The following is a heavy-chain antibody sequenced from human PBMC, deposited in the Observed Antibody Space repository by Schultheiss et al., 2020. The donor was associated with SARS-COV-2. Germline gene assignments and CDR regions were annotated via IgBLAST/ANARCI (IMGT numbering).Heavy chain of an antibody. CDR2: IYQSGST. D-gene: IGHD2-21*01. J-gene: IGHJ5*02. Sequence: SETLSLTCTVSGGSVSSGASCWTWIRQHPGKGLEWIGSIYQSGSTFYNSSLKSRVTISVDTSKNQFSLKLSSVTAADTAVYYCARNDRYVPFDPWGQGTLVTVSS. CDR3: ARNDRYVPFDP. V-gene: IGHV4-39*07. CDR1: GGSVSSGASC.